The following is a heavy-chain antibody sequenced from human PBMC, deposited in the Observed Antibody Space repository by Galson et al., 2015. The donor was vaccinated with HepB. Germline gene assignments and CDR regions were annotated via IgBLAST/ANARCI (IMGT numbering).Heavy chain of an antibody. CDR2: INAGNGNT. CDR3: ARNTPSSGYHGLHY. V-gene: IGHV1-3*01. D-gene: IGHD5-12*01. Sequence: SVKVSCKASGYTFTSYAMHWVRQAPGQRLEWMGWINAGNGNTKYSQKFQGRVTITRDTSASTAYMELSSLRSEDTAVYYCARNTPSSGYHGLHYGGQGTLVTVSS. CDR1: GYTFTSYA. J-gene: IGHJ4*02.